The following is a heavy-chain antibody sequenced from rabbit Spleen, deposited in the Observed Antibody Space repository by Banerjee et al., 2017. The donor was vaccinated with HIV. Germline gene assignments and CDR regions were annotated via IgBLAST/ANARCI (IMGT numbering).Heavy chain of an antibody. J-gene: IGHJ3*01. Sequence: QSLEESGGGLVQPEGSLALTCKASGFSFSSSDYMCWVRQAPGKGLEWIACIEGGSSAFSYFASWAKGRFTISKTSSTTVTLQMTSLTAADTATYFCARDSGSSFSSYGMDLWGQGTLVTVS. D-gene: IGHD8-1*01. CDR2: IEGGSSAFS. CDR1: GFSFSSSDY. CDR3: ARDSGSSFSSYGMDL. V-gene: IGHV1S40*01.